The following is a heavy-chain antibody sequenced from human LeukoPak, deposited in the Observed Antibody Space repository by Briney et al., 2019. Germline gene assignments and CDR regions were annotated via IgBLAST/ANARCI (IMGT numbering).Heavy chain of an antibody. Sequence: PSETLSLTCTVSGYSISSGYYWGWIRQPPGKGLEWIGSIYHSGSTYYNPSLKSRVTISVHTSKKQFSLKLSSVTAADTAVYYCARVFRWDSYSGYIHDYWGQGTLVTVSS. V-gene: IGHV4-38-2*02. CDR1: GYSISSGYY. J-gene: IGHJ4*02. CDR2: IYHSGST. D-gene: IGHD5-12*01. CDR3: ARVFRWDSYSGYIHDY.